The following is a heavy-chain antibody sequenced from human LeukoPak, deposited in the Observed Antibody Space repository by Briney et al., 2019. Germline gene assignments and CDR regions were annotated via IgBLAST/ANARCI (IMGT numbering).Heavy chain of an antibody. V-gene: IGHV3-23*01. J-gene: IGHJ6*02. CDR3: GKWGSCIGTSCYYSGMDV. Sequence: GGSLRLSCAASGITFTNSAVSWVRRAPGKGLEWVSAISGSGSHTYYADAVKGRVTISRDRNTLYLQMNSLRDDDTAVYYCGKWGSCIGTSCYYSGMDVWGQGSTVIVSS. CDR1: GITFTNSA. CDR2: ISGSGSHT. D-gene: IGHD2-2*01.